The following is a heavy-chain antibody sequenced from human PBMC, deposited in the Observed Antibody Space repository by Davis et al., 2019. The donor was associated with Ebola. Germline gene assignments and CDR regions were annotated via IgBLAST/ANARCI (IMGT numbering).Heavy chain of an antibody. D-gene: IGHD4-11*01. V-gene: IGHV3-23*01. CDR2: LRSNAGLT. Sequence: PGGSLRLSSTASGFSFSDYYMNLVPQAPGKGLESVSGLRSNAGLTCYADSVQGRSTISRDNSKNTLFLQMNGLRAEDTAVYYCTKAGVTGFYYYYMDVWGTGTAVTVSS. CDR1: GFSFSDYY. J-gene: IGHJ6*03. CDR3: TKAGVTGFYYYYMDV.